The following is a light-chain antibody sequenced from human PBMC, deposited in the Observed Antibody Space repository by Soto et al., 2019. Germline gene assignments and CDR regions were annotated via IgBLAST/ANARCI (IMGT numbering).Light chain of an antibody. J-gene: IGKJ5*01. Sequence: EIVMTQSPATLSVSPGERATLSFRASQSVSSNLAWYQQKPGQAPRLLIYGASNRATGIPARFSGSGSGTDFTLTINSLEPEDSAVYYCQQRSNWPSITFGQGTRLEIK. CDR2: GAS. V-gene: IGKV3-11*01. CDR3: QQRSNWPSIT. CDR1: QSVSSN.